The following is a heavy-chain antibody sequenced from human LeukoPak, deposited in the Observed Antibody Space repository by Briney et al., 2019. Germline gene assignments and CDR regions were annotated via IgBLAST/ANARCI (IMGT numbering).Heavy chain of an antibody. CDR2: ISGGGGST. J-gene: IGHJ6*03. CDR1: GFTFDDYA. CDR3: AKEGYYYDSSGYRAYYYYMDV. D-gene: IGHD3-22*01. Sequence: GGSLRLSCAASGFTFDDYAMHWVRQAPGKGLEWVSLISGGGGSTYYADSVKGRFTISRDNSKNSLYLQMNSLRTEDTALYYCAKEGYYYDSSGYRAYYYYMDVWGKGTTVTVSS. V-gene: IGHV3-43*02.